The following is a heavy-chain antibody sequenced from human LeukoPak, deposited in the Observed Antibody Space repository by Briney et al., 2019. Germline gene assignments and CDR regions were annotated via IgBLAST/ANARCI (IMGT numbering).Heavy chain of an antibody. CDR3: ARVARYSGYEILDY. D-gene: IGHD5-12*01. Sequence: GASVTVSCKASGGTFSSYAISWVRQAPGQGLEWMGWINPNSGGTNYAQKFQGRVTMTRDTSISTAYMELSRLRSDDTAVYYCARVARYSGYEILDYWGQGTLVTVSS. J-gene: IGHJ4*02. CDR1: GGTFSSYA. CDR2: INPNSGGT. V-gene: IGHV1-2*02.